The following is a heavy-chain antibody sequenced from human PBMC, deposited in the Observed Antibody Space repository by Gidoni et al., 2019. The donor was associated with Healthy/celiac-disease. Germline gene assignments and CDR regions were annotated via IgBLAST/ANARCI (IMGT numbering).Heavy chain of an antibody. CDR2: ISVSGGST. J-gene: IGHJ4*02. V-gene: IGHV3-23*01. D-gene: IGHD3-22*01. CDR3: AKPPRRYYDSSGYYDY. Sequence: EVQLLESGGGLVQPGGSLSRYFAASGFPFSSYAMSWVRQAPGKGLEWVSAISVSGGSTYYADSVKGRFTISRDNSKNTLYLQMNSLRAEDTAVYYCAKPPRRYYDSSGYYDYWGQGTLVTVSS. CDR1: GFPFSSYA.